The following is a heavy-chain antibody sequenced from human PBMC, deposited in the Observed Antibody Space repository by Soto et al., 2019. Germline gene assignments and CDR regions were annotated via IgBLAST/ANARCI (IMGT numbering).Heavy chain of an antibody. CDR3: AKARLSITIFGVAPWLHFDY. V-gene: IGHV3-23*01. CDR2: ISGSGGST. Sequence: HPGGSLRLSCAASGFTFSSYAMSWVRQAPGKGLEWVSAISGSGGSTYYADSVKGRFTISRDNSKNTLYLQMNSLRAEDTAVYYCAKARLSITIFGVAPWLHFDYWGQGTLVTVSS. J-gene: IGHJ4*02. CDR1: GFTFSSYA. D-gene: IGHD3-3*01.